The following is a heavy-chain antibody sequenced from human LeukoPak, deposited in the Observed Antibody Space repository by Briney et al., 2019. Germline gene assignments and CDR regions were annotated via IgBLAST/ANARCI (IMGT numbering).Heavy chain of an antibody. Sequence: ASVTVSCTASGYTFTSYAMHWVRQAPGQRLEWMGWINAGNGNTKYSQKFQGRVTITRDTSASTAYKELSSLRSEDTAVYYCARGKFPYYYDSSGYYFDYWGQGTLVTVSS. J-gene: IGHJ4*02. V-gene: IGHV1-3*01. CDR2: INAGNGNT. CDR3: ARGKFPYYYDSSGYYFDY. D-gene: IGHD3-22*01. CDR1: GYTFTSYA.